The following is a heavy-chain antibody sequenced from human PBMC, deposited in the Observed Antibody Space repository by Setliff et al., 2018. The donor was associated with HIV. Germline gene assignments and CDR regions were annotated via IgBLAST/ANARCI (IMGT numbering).Heavy chain of an antibody. CDR3: ATKAVAGHLYFFDY. CDR1: GGSFSGYY. Sequence: SETLSLTCAVYGGSFSGYYWSWIRQPPGKGLEWIGEIIHSGSTNYNASLKSRVTISVDTSKKQFSLKLSSVTAADTAVYYCATKAVAGHLYFFDYWGQGTLVTVSS. D-gene: IGHD6-19*01. CDR2: IIHSGST. J-gene: IGHJ4*02. V-gene: IGHV4-34*12.